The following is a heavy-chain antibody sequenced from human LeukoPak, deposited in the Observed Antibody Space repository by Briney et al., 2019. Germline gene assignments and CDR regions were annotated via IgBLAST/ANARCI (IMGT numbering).Heavy chain of an antibody. Sequence: PGGSLRLSCAASGFTFSSYWMSWVRQAPGKGLEWVANIKQDGSEKYYVDSVKGRFTISRDNAKNSLYLQMNSLRAEDTAVYYCARGLVIAVAGTAGMGGQGTLVTVSS. J-gene: IGHJ4*02. V-gene: IGHV3-7*01. CDR1: GFTFSSYW. CDR3: ARGLVIAVAGTAGM. D-gene: IGHD6-19*01. CDR2: IKQDGSEK.